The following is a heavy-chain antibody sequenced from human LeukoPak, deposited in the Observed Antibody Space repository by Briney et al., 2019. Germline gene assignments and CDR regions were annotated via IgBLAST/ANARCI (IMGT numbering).Heavy chain of an antibody. CDR2: MNPNNGNT. V-gene: IGHV1-18*01. CDR3: ARDKLLWFGELLPQGFDP. Sequence: GASVKVSCTASGYTFTSYDINWVRQATGQGLEWMGWMNPNNGNTNYAQKLQGRVTMTTDTSTSTAYMELRSLRSDDTAVYYCARDKLLWFGELLPQGFDPWGQGTLVTVSS. J-gene: IGHJ5*02. D-gene: IGHD3-10*01. CDR1: GYTFTSYD.